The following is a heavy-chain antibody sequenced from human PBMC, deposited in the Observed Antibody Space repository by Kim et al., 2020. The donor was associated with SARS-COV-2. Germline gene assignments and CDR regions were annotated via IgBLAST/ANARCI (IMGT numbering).Heavy chain of an antibody. J-gene: IGHJ4*02. CDR2: VKQDGSER. Sequence: GGSLRLSCAASGFTFSSYWMSWVRQAPGKGLEWVANVKQDGSERNYVDSVKGRFTISRDNAKNSLYLQMDSLRVEDTAVYYCARGSGSDFIHLGPGTLVT. CDR1: GFTFSSYW. CDR3: ARGSGSDFIH. D-gene: IGHD3-10*01. V-gene: IGHV3-7*01.